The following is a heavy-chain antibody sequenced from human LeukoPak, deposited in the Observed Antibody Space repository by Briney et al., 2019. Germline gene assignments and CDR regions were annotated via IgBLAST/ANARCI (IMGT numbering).Heavy chain of an antibody. D-gene: IGHD6-13*01. CDR3: ARGSSSWNFDY. J-gene: IGHJ4*02. CDR2: ISSSSSYI. CDR1: GFTFSSYS. V-gene: IGHV3-21*01. Sequence: GGSLRLSCAASGFTFSSYSMNWVRQTPGKGLEWVSSISSSSSYIYYADSVKGRFTISRDNAKNSLYLQMNSLRAEDTAVYYCARGSSSWNFDYWGQGTLVTVSS.